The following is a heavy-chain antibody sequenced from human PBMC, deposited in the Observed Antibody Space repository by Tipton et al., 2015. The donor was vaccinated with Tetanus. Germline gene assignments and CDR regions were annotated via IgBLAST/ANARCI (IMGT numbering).Heavy chain of an antibody. CDR2: IKSQIDGGAI. V-gene: IGHV3-15*01. Sequence: SLRLSCAASGFTFSEFTFTNAWMSWVRQAPGKGLEWVGRIKSQIDGGAIDYAAPMKDRFTLSRDDSKNTVFLHMNNLRTEDTAVYYCTTSGPGASGGDHWGQGTLVTVSA. D-gene: IGHD3-16*01. J-gene: IGHJ4*02. CDR3: TTSGPGASGGDH. CDR1: GFTFSEFTFTNAW.